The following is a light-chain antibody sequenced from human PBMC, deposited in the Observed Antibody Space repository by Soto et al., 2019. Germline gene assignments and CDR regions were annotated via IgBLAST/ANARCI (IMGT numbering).Light chain of an antibody. J-gene: IGKJ1*01. V-gene: IGKV3-11*01. CDR2: EAS. Sequence: EIVLTQSPATLSLSPGERATLSCRASQTVSSSLAWYQQKPGQAPRLLIYEASNRATGIPARFSGSGSGADFTLTISSLEPEDFAVYYCQQYNNWPPTFGQGTKVDIK. CDR3: QQYNNWPPT. CDR1: QTVSSS.